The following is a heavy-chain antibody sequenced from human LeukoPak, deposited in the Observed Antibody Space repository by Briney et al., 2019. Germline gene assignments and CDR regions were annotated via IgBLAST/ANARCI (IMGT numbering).Heavy chain of an antibody. CDR1: GGSISSGGYY. Sequence: PSETLSLTCTVSGGSISSGGYYWSWIRQHPGKGLEWIGYIYYSGSTNYNPSLKSRVTISVDTSKNQFSLKLSSVTAADTAVYYCARVLGYCSSTSCPPHWFDPWGQGTLVTVSS. CDR2: IYYSGST. CDR3: ARVLGYCSSTSCPPHWFDP. D-gene: IGHD2-2*01. J-gene: IGHJ5*02. V-gene: IGHV4-61*08.